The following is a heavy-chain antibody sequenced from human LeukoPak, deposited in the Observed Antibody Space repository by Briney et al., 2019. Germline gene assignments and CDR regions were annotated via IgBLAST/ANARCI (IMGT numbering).Heavy chain of an antibody. Sequence: GGSLRLSCAASGFTFDDHAMHWVRQVPGKGLEWVSGISWNSGSIGYADSVKGRFTISRDNAKNSLYLQMNSLRAEDTALYYCARDRGYCTNGVCSDAYYFDYWGQGTLVTVSS. V-gene: IGHV3-9*01. CDR1: GFTFDDHA. J-gene: IGHJ4*02. CDR3: ARDRGYCTNGVCSDAYYFDY. D-gene: IGHD2-8*01. CDR2: ISWNSGSI.